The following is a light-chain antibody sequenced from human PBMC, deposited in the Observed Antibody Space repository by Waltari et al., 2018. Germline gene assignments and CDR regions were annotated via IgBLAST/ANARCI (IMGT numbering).Light chain of an antibody. CDR1: ALPKKY. J-gene: IGLJ3*02. V-gene: IGLV3-10*01. CDR3: FSTDNSGNKRV. CDR2: EDS. Sequence: SYELTQPPSVSVSPGQTARITCSGEALPKKYAFWYQQKSGQAPVLVINEDSKRPSGIPERFSGSSSGTMANLTSRGVQVEDEGDYYCFSTDNSGNKRVFGGGTTLTVL.